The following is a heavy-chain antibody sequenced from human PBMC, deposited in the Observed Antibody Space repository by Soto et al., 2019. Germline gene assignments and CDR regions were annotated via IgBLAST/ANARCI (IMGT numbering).Heavy chain of an antibody. CDR3: ARQITMVRGSDF. Sequence: LETLSLTCSVSGGSIRRYYWSWIRQSPEKGLEWIGYFYHSGNSNYNPSLKTRVTISVGTSKSQFSLKLNAVTAADSAGYYCARQITMVRGSDFCGPGISVTAAS. CDR2: FYHSGNS. D-gene: IGHD3-10*01. V-gene: IGHV4-59*08. J-gene: IGHJ4*02. CDR1: GGSIRRYY.